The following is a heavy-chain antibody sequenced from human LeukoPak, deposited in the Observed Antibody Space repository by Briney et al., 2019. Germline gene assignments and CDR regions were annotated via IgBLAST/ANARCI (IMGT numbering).Heavy chain of an antibody. Sequence: SETLSLTCTVSGGSISSYYWSWLRQPPGKGLEWIGFIYYSGSTNYNPSLKSRVTISVDTSKNQFSLKLSSVTAADTAVYYCASLGYCSGGSCYLGTGAFDIWGQGTMVTVSS. J-gene: IGHJ3*02. CDR1: GGSISSYY. V-gene: IGHV4-59*01. CDR3: ASLGYCSGGSCYLGTGAFDI. D-gene: IGHD2-15*01. CDR2: IYYSGST.